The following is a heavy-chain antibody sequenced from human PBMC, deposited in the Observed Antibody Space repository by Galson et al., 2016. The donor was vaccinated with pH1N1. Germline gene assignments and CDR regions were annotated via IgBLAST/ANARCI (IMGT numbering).Heavy chain of an antibody. Sequence: PALVKPTQTLKLTCTFSGFSLSTFGVRVSWIRQSPGKALGWLARIDWDDEKFYSPSLKTRLTISKDTSKDQVVLTMTNMDPVDTGTYYCARVGVASGGRYYYGMDVWGQGTTVTVSS. CDR1: GFSLSTFGVR. V-gene: IGHV2-70*04. D-gene: IGHD1-26*01. J-gene: IGHJ6*02. CDR2: IDWDDEK. CDR3: ARVGVASGGRYYYGMDV.